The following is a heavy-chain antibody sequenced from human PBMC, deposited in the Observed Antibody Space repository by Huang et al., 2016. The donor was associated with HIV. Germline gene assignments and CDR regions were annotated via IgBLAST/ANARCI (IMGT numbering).Heavy chain of an antibody. V-gene: IGHV3-30*18. CDR1: GFSFNRYT. CDR3: AKDHLMVRGVIMD. Sequence: VHLVESGGGVVQPGRSLRLSCVASGFSFNRYTMHWVRQAPAKVLEGVAALSYDGNDKNYDDSVKCRFTVSRDNAKNSLYLQMSSLRPEDTGVYYCAKDHLMVRGVIMDWGQGALVTVSS. J-gene: IGHJ4*02. D-gene: IGHD3-10*01. CDR2: LSYDGNDK.